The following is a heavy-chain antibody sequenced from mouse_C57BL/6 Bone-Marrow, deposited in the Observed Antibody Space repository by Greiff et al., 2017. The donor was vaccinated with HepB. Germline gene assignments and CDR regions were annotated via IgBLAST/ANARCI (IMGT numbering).Heavy chain of an antibody. CDR3: ARVGVWSYYAMDY. CDR1: GYTFTDYY. V-gene: IGHV1-76*01. Sequence: VKLQQSGAELVRPGASVKLSCKASGYTFTDYYINWVKQRPGQGLEWIARIYPGSGNTYYNEKFKGKATLTAEKSSSTAYMQLSSLTSEDSAVYFCARVGVWSYYAMDYWGQGTSVTVSS. J-gene: IGHJ4*01. D-gene: IGHD2-10*02. CDR2: IYPGSGNT.